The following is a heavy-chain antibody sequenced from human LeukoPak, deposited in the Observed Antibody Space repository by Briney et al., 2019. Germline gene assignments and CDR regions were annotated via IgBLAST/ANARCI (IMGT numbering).Heavy chain of an antibody. V-gene: IGHV1-18*01. J-gene: IGHJ4*02. Sequence: ASVKVSCKASGYTFTSYGISWVRQAPGQGLEWMGWISAYNGNTNYAQKLQGRVTMTRDTSISTAYMELSRLRSDDTAVYYCARDVEYYFDYWGQGTLVTVSS. CDR3: ARDVEYYFDY. CDR1: GYTFTSYG. CDR2: ISAYNGNT.